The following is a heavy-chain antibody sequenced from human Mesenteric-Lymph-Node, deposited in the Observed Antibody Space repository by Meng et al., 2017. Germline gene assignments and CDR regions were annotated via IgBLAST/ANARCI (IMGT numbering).Heavy chain of an antibody. V-gene: IGHV3-11*04. J-gene: IGHJ6*02. D-gene: IGHD2-21*01. CDR1: GFTFSDYY. Sequence: GGSLRLSCAASGFTFSDYYMSWIRQAPGKGLEWVSYISSSGSTIYYADSVKGRFTISRDNAKNSLYLQMNSLRAEDTAVYYCAREPIAGERYYYYYYGMDVWGQGTTVTVSS. CDR2: ISSSGSTI. CDR3: AREPIAGERYYYYYYGMDV.